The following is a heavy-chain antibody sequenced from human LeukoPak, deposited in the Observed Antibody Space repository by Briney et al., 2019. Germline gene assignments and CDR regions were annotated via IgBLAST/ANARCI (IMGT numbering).Heavy chain of an antibody. J-gene: IGHJ4*02. CDR1: GFTFSSYG. CDR2: IRYDGSNK. CDR3: ARGRHSSGYTFDY. Sequence: GGSLRLSCAASGFTFSSYGMHWVRQAPGKGLEWVAFIRYDGSNKYYADSVKGRFTISRDNSKNTLYLQMNSLRAEDTAVYYCARGRHSSGYTFDYWGQGTLVTVSS. V-gene: IGHV3-30*02. D-gene: IGHD3-22*01.